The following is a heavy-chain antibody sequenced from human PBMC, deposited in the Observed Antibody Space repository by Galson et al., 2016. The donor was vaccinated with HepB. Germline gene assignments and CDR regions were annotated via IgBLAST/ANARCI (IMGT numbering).Heavy chain of an antibody. J-gene: IGHJ3*02. CDR3: AVNTSDWYVAFDI. CDR2: IYPGDSAT. V-gene: IGHV5-51*01. CDR1: GYSFTNYW. Sequence: QSGAEVKKPGESLKISCKGSGYSFTNYWIGWVRQMPGKGLEWMGIIYPGDSATRYSPSFQGQVTISADKSVNTADLQWSSLKASDTAMYYCAVNTSDWYVAFDIWGQGTTVIVSS. D-gene: IGHD6-19*01.